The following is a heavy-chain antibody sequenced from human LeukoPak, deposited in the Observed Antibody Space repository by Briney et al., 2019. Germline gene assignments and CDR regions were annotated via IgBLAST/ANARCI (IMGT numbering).Heavy chain of an antibody. Sequence: PSETLSLTCTVSSGSVSSSSYYWGWIRQPPGKGLEWIGTIYYSGNTFYNPSLKSRVTISVDTSKNQFSLKLSSVTAADTAVYYCASYGGNTHDAFDIWGQGTMVTVSS. J-gene: IGHJ3*02. CDR2: IYYSGNT. CDR1: SGSVSSSSYY. D-gene: IGHD4-23*01. V-gene: IGHV4-39*01. CDR3: ASYGGNTHDAFDI.